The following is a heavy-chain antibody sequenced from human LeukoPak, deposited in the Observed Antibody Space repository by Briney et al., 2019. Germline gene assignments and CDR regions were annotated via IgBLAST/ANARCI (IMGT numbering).Heavy chain of an antibody. CDR2: INHRGST. Sequence: SETLSLTCAVYGGSFSDYYWTWIRQPPGKGLEWIGEINHRGSTHYNPSLKSRVTISVDTSKKQFSLKLSSVTAADTAVYYCARWEDAFDIWGQGTMVTVSS. V-gene: IGHV4-34*01. CDR3: ARWEDAFDI. J-gene: IGHJ3*02. CDR1: GGSFSDYY. D-gene: IGHD1-26*01.